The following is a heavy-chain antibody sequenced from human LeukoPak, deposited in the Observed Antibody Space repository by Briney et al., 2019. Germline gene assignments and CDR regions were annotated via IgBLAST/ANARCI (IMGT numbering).Heavy chain of an antibody. CDR3: ARVALSGLYYFDN. J-gene: IGHJ4*02. Sequence: SETLSLTCTVSGGSISNYYWSWIRQPAGKGLEWIGRISTSGSTTYNPSLKSRVTISVDQSRNQFSLKLSSVTAADTAVYYCARVALSGLYYFDNWGQGTLVTVS. CDR2: ISTSGST. D-gene: IGHD5/OR15-5a*01. V-gene: IGHV4-4*07. CDR1: GGSISNYY.